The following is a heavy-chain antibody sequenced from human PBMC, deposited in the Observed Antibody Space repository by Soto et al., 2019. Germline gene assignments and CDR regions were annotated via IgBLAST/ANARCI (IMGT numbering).Heavy chain of an antibody. Sequence: GGSLRLSCTASGFTFGDYAMSWFRQAPGKGLEWVGFIRSKAYGGTTEYAASVKGRFTISRDDSKSIAYLQMNSLKTEDTAVYYCTRGTWPPTIPNYYGSGSYYRFDYWGQGTLVTVSS. D-gene: IGHD3-10*01. CDR3: TRGTWPPTIPNYYGSGSYYRFDY. J-gene: IGHJ4*02. CDR2: IRSKAYGGTT. V-gene: IGHV3-49*03. CDR1: GFTFGDYA.